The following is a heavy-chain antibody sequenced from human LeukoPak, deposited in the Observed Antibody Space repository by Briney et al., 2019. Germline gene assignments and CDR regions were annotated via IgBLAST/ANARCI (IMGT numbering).Heavy chain of an antibody. CDR3: ARGSSWFDP. J-gene: IGHJ5*02. CDR2: IYHSGST. CDR1: GGSISSGGYS. Sequence: SETLSLTCAASGGSISSGGYSWSWIRQPPGKGLEWIGYIYHSGSTYYNPSLKSRVTISVDRSKNQFSLKLSSVTAADTAVYYCARGSSWFDPWGQGTLVTVSS. V-gene: IGHV4-30-2*01.